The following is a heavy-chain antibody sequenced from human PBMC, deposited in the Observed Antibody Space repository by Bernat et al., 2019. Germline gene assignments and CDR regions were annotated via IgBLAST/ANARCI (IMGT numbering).Heavy chain of an antibody. J-gene: IGHJ2*01. Sequence: QLQLQESGPGLVKPSETLSLTCTVSGGSISSSSYYWGWIRQPPGKGLEWIGSIYYSGSTYYNPSLKSRVTISVDTSKNQFSLKLSSATAADTAVYYCARVVATIGALRYFDLWGRGTLVTVSS. CDR1: GGSISSSSYY. V-gene: IGHV4-39*01. D-gene: IGHD5-12*01. CDR2: IYYSGST. CDR3: ARVVATIGALRYFDL.